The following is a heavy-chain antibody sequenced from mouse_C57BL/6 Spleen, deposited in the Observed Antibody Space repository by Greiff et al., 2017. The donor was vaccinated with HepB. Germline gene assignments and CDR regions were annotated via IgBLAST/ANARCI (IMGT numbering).Heavy chain of an antibody. J-gene: IGHJ2*01. V-gene: IGHV1-5*01. CDR2: IYPGNSDT. CDR1: GYTFTSYW. D-gene: IGHD3-2*02. CDR3: TGSTQATEPFDY. Sequence: VQLQQSGTVLARPGASVKMSCKTSGYTFTSYWMHWVQQRPGQGLEWIGAIYPGNSDTSYNQKFKGKAKLTAVTSASTAYMELSSLTNEDSAVYYCTGSTQATEPFDYWGQGTTLTVSS.